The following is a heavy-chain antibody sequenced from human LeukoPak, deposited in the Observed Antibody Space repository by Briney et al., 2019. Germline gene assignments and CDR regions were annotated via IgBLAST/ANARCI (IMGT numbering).Heavy chain of an antibody. D-gene: IGHD1-14*01. Sequence: PGGSLRLSCAASGFTLSSYAMHLVRQAPGKGLEWVAVISYDGSNKYYADSVKGRCTISRDNSKNTMYLKMNSLRVEDPDVYYCAKDRPHPSAETTNFDYWGQGT. V-gene: IGHV3-30-3*01. CDR3: AKDRPHPSAETTNFDY. CDR2: ISYDGSNK. J-gene: IGHJ4*02. CDR1: GFTLSSYA.